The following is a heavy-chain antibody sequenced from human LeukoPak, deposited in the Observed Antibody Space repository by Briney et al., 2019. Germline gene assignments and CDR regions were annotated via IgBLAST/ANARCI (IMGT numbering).Heavy chain of an antibody. D-gene: IGHD3-22*01. Sequence: PSETLSLTCTVSGGSISSYYWGWIRQPPGKGLEWIGSIYYSGSTYYNPSLKSRVTISVDTSKNQFSLKLSSVTAADTAVYYCATSKILKSSGYYFGFDPWGQGTLVTVSS. J-gene: IGHJ5*02. CDR3: ATSKILKSSGYYFGFDP. CDR1: GGSISSYY. V-gene: IGHV4-39*07. CDR2: IYYSGST.